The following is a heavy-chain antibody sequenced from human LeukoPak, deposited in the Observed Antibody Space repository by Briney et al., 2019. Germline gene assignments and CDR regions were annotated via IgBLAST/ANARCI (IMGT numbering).Heavy chain of an antibody. J-gene: IGHJ6*03. CDR3: ARGNGVPAANYYYYYMDV. D-gene: IGHD2-2*01. CDR1: GGTFSSYA. Sequence: SVKVSCKASGGTFSSYAISWVRQAPGQGLEWMGGIIPIFGTANYAQKFQGRVTITTDESTSTAYMELSSLRSEDTAVYYCARGNGVPAANYYYYYMDVWGQGTLVTVSS. CDR2: IIPIFGTA. V-gene: IGHV1-69*05.